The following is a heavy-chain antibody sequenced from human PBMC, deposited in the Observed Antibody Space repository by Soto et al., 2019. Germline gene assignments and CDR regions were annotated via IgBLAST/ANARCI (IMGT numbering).Heavy chain of an antibody. D-gene: IGHD2-15*01. V-gene: IGHV1-69*02. CDR3: ARVVGALGHWFDP. J-gene: IGHJ5*02. CDR2: IIPMLGVR. CDR1: GGTFSTYS. Sequence: GASVKVSCKDSGGTFSTYSMFWVRQAPGQGLEWMGRIIPMLGVRNYAQRFQDRVTITADKSTATVHMELSSLRSEDTALYYCARVVGALGHWFDPWGQGTLVTVSS.